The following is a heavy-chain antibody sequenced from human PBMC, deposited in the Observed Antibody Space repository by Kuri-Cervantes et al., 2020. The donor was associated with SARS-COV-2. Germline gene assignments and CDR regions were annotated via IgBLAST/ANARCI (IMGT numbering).Heavy chain of an antibody. J-gene: IGHJ6*02. D-gene: IGHD3-3*01. CDR2: IIPIFGTA. V-gene: IGHV1-69*05. CDR1: GGTFSSYA. Sequence: SVKVSCKASGGTFSSYAISWVRQAPGQGLEWMGGIIPIFGTANYAQKLQGRVTMTTDTSTSTAYMELRSLRSDDTAVYYCARDRKVRILGSGYPYYYYYGMDVWGQGTTVTVSS. CDR3: ARDRKVRILGSGYPYYYYYGMDV.